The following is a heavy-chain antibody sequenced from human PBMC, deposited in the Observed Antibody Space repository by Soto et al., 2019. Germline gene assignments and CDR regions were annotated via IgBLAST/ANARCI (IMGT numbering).Heavy chain of an antibody. V-gene: IGHV1-46*01. J-gene: IGHJ4*02. Sequence: ASALVSSYASGYAFTSYYLHWVRQAPGQGLEWMGIINPSGGTSYAQKFQGRVTMTTDTSTSTAYMELRSLRSDGTAVYYCARDAWKWELLFDFDYWGQGTLVTVSS. CDR2: INPSGGT. D-gene: IGHD1-26*01. CDR1: GYAFTSYY. CDR3: ARDAWKWELLFDFDY.